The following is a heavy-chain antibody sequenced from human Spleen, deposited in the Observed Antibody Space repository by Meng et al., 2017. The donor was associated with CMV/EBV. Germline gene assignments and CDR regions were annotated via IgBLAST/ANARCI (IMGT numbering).Heavy chain of an antibody. CDR3: ARDRAKIFEGYYGMDV. Sequence: ASVKVSCKTAGYSFTDYYMHWVRQAPGQGLQWMGWINPNTGGKILSQKFEGRLTLTSDTSSSVVYMELSRLTSDDTAVYYCARDRAKIFEGYYGMDVWGPGTPFPLSS. V-gene: IGHV1-2*02. D-gene: IGHD3-3*01. CDR1: GYSFTDYY. J-gene: IGHJ6*02. CDR2: INPNTGGK.